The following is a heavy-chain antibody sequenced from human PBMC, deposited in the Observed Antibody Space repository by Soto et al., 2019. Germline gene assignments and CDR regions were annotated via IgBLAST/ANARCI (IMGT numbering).Heavy chain of an antibody. CDR1: GYTFTSYG. CDR2: ISAYNGNT. V-gene: IGHV1-18*04. J-gene: IGHJ6*02. D-gene: IGHD3-16*01. Sequence: VQLVQSGAEVKKPGASVKVSCKASGYTFTSYGISWVRQAPGQGLEWMGWISAYNGNTNYAQKLQGRVTMTTDKSTSTAYMEVRRLRSDGTAVYYCARVTLNPLRYYGLDVWGQGTTVTVSS. CDR3: ARVTLNPLRYYGLDV.